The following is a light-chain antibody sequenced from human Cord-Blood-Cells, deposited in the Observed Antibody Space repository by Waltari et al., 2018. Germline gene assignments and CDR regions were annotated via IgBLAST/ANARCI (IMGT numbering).Light chain of an antibody. Sequence: QSVLTQPPSVSGAPGQRVTIPCTGRSSNIGAGYDVPWYQPLPGTAPKLLIYGNSNRPSGVPDRFSGSKSGTSASLAITGLQAEDEADYYCQSYDSSLSGFYVFGTGTKVTVL. CDR2: GNS. V-gene: IGLV1-40*01. J-gene: IGLJ1*01. CDR3: QSYDSSLSGFYV. CDR1: SSNIGAGYD.